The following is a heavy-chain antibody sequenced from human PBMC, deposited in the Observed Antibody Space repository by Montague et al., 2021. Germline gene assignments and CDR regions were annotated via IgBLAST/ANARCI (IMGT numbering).Heavy chain of an antibody. CDR1: GFTFSSYA. J-gene: IGHJ4*02. D-gene: IGHD2-2*01. CDR3: ARDGPRTHYFVY. V-gene: IGHV3-23*01. Sequence: SLRLSCAASGFTFSSYAMSWVRQTPGQGLEWVSTMNAGSGNTCYADSVKGRFTISRDNSKNTLYLQMNSLRAEDTAVYYCARDGPRTHYFVYWGQGALVTVPS. CDR2: MNAGSGNT.